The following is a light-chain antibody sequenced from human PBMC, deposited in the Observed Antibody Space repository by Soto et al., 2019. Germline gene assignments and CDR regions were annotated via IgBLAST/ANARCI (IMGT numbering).Light chain of an antibody. J-gene: IGKJ1*01. CDR3: QQYNSYS. Sequence: IERTQSLSPLPASAGDRVDITCRASQSISNWLAWYQKKPGTATKVLIYHASNLQSGVPSRFSGSGSGTEFTLTISSLQPDDFATYYCQQYNSYSFGQGTKVDIK. CDR1: QSISNW. V-gene: IGKV1-5*01. CDR2: HAS.